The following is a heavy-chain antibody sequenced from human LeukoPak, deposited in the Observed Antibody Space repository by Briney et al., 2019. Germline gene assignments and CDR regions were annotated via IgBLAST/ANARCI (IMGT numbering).Heavy chain of an antibody. CDR1: GFTLSTYW. CDR3: AKSTPVVRGGAFDI. D-gene: IGHD4-23*01. J-gene: IGHJ3*02. CDR2: INPDGSTT. Sequence: GGSLRLSCAASGFTLSTYWMHWVRQAPGKGLVWVSRINPDGSTTTYADSVEGRFTISRDNSKNTLYLQMNSLRAEDTAVYYCAKSTPVVRGGAFDIWGQGTMVTVSS. V-gene: IGHV3-74*01.